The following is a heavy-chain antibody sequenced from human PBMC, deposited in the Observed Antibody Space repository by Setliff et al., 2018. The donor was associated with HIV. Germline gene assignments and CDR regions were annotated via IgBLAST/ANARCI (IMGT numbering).Heavy chain of an antibody. J-gene: IGHJ4*02. CDR3: LRRATAAEVFDY. V-gene: IGHV1-3*04. CDR2: LRTGTGDT. D-gene: IGHD6-13*01. Sequence: ASVKVSCKASGYTFAAHPIHWVRQAPGQRLEWMGWLRTGTGDTSYSEKFQGRLTITRDTSANTAYMELSNLRSEDTAIYYCLRRATAAEVFDYWGQGTLVTVSS. CDR1: GYTFAAHP.